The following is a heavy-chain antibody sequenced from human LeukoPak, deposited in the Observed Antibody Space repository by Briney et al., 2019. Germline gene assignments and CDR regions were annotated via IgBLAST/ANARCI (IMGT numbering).Heavy chain of an antibody. V-gene: IGHV4-39*07. CDR1: GGSISSSSYY. J-gene: IGHJ5*02. CDR3: ARVTRDNWFDP. Sequence: PSETLSLTCTVSGGSISSSSYYWGWIRQPPGKGLEWIGSTYYGGSTYYNPSLKSRVTISVDTSKNQFSLRLTSVTAADAAVYYCARVTRDNWFDPWGQGTLVTVSS. CDR2: TYYGGST.